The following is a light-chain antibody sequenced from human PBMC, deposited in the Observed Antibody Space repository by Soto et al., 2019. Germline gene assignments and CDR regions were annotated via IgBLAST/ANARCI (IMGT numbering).Light chain of an antibody. J-gene: IGKJ4*01. CDR1: QSVSSY. Sequence: EIVLTQSPATLSLSPGERATLSCRASQSVSSYLAWYQQKPGQAPRLLIYDTSTGATGIPARFSGSGSGTDFRLTISSLEPEDFAVYYCQQRGDWPLTFGGGTKVEIK. V-gene: IGKV3-11*01. CDR3: QQRGDWPLT. CDR2: DTS.